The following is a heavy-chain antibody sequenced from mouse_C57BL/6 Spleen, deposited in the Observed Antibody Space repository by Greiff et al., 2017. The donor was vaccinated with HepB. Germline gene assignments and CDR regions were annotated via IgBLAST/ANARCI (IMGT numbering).Heavy chain of an antibody. D-gene: IGHD1-1*02. J-gene: IGHJ4*01. Sequence: QVQLKQPGAELVKPGASVKLSCKASGYTFTSYWMHWVKQRPGRGLGWIGRIDPNSGGTKYNEKFKSKATLTVDKPSSTAYMQRSSLTSEDSAVYYCARVHDYGVYYAMDYWGQGTSVTVSS. CDR2: IDPNSGGT. CDR3: ARVHDYGVYYAMDY. CDR1: GYTFTSYW. V-gene: IGHV1-72*01.